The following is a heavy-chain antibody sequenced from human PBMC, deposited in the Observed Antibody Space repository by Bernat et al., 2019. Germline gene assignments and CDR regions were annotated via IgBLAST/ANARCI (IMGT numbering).Heavy chain of an antibody. Sequence: QVQLQDPPPGLVKPSQTPPLPFPSPFASISSGDYYWPFLRTHTAQGLECIGYIYYSGSTYYNPSLKSRVTISVDTSKNQFSLRLSSVTAADTAVYYCARGRDSSGYYSAVDYWGQGTLVTVSS. CDR2: IYYSGST. D-gene: IGHD3-22*01. V-gene: IGHV4-30-4*08. CDR1: FASISSGDYY. J-gene: IGHJ4*02. CDR3: ARGRDSSGYYSAVDY.